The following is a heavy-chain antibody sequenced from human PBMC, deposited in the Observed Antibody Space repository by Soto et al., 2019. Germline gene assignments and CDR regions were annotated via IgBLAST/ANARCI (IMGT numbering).Heavy chain of an antibody. CDR1: GYTFTSYG. CDR2: ISAYNGNT. Sequence: ASVKVSCKASGYTFTSYGISWVRQAQGQGLEWMGWISAYNGNTNYAQKLQGRVTMTTDTSTSTAYMELRSLRSDDTAVYFCARVKDSGWLNWFDPWGQGTLVTVSS. J-gene: IGHJ5*02. CDR3: ARVKDSGWLNWFDP. D-gene: IGHD6-19*01. V-gene: IGHV1-18*01.